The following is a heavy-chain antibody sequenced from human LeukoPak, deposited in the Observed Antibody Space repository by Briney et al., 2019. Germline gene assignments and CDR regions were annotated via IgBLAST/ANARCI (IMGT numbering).Heavy chain of an antibody. V-gene: IGHV1-18*01. Sequence: ASVKVSCKASGYTFTSYGISWVRQAPGQGLEWMGWISAYNGNTNYAQKLQGRVTMTTDTYTSTAYMELGSLRSDDTAVYYCARDLYDFWSGREPYYFDYWGQGTLVTVSS. CDR2: ISAYNGNT. CDR1: GYTFTSYG. D-gene: IGHD3-3*01. J-gene: IGHJ4*02. CDR3: ARDLYDFWSGREPYYFDY.